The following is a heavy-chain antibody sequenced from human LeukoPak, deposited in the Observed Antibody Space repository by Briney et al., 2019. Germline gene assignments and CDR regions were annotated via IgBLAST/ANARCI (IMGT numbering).Heavy chain of an antibody. D-gene: IGHD5-24*01. CDR3: ARGDGSRYYMDV. CDR1: GFTFSSYS. CDR2: ISGSSSTI. Sequence: GGSLRLSCAASGFTFSSYSMNWVRQAPGKGLEWISYISGSSSTIYYADSVKGRFTISRDNAKNSLYLQMNSLRAEDTAVYYCARGDGSRYYMDVWGKGTTVTVSS. J-gene: IGHJ6*03. V-gene: IGHV3-48*01.